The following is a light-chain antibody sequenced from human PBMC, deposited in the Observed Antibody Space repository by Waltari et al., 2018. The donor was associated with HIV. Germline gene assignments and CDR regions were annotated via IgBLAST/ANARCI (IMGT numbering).Light chain of an antibody. CDR3: SSYTSGTTWV. CDR1: SSDIGGYHY. J-gene: IGLJ3*02. CDR2: EVI. V-gene: IGLV2-14*01. Sequence: QSALTQPASVSGSPGPSITIACAGTSSDIGGYHYVTWHQHHPGKAPKLIIFEVINRPSGVSNRFSGSKSGNTASLIISGLLAEDDADYYCSSYTSGTTWVFGGGTKLTVL.